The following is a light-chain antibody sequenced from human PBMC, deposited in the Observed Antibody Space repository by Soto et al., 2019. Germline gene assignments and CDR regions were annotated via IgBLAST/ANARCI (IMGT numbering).Light chain of an antibody. J-gene: IGKJ1*01. V-gene: IGKV1-8*01. CDR1: QGISSY. Sequence: AIRMTQSPSSLSASTGDRVTITCRASQGISSYLALYQQKPGKVPKLLIYAASTLQSGVPSRFSGSGSGTDFTLTISGLQSEDFATYFCQQYYSFPRTFGQGTKV. CDR3: QQYYSFPRT. CDR2: AAS.